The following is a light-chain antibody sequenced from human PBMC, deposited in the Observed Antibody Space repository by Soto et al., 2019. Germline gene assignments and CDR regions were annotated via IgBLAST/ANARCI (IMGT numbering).Light chain of an antibody. V-gene: IGLV2-11*01. CDR2: DVS. Sequence: QSVLTQPRSVSGSPGQSVTISCTGTSSDVGGYNYVSWYQQHPGKAPKVMIYDVSKRPSRVPDRFSGSKSGNTASLTISGLQADDEADYYCCSYAGRYSYVFGSGTKLTVL. CDR1: SSDVGGYNY. CDR3: CSYAGRYSYV. J-gene: IGLJ1*01.